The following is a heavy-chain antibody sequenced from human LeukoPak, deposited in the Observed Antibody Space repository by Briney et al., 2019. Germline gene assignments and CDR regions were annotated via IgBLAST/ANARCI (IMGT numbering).Heavy chain of an antibody. CDR3: ARDLAGATNYYYYMDV. CDR2: INPNSGGT. V-gene: IGHV1-2*02. J-gene: IGHJ6*03. CDR1: GYTFTGYY. D-gene: IGHD1-26*01. Sequence: GASVKVSCKASGYTFTGYYMHWVRQAPGQGLEWMGWINPNSGGTNYAQKFQGRVTMTRDTSISTAYMELSRLRSDDTAVYYCARDLAGATNYYYYMDVWGKGTTVTVSS.